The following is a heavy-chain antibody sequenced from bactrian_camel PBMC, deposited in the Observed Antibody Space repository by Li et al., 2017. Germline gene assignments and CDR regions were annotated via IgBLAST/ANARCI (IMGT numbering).Heavy chain of an antibody. D-gene: IGHD5*01. CDR3: AAAWVGIRCRLDSFPFSS. V-gene: IGHV3S9*01. Sequence: HVQLVESGGGLVQPGGSLRLSCAASGYTYSRYCMGWFRQVPGKEREGVAAIDSDGSTNYAESVKGRFTISKDNNKRTLYLQMNSLKPEVTATYYCAAAWVGIRCRLDSFPFSSWGQGTQVTVS. J-gene: IGHJ6*01. CDR2: IDSDGST. CDR1: GYTYSRYC.